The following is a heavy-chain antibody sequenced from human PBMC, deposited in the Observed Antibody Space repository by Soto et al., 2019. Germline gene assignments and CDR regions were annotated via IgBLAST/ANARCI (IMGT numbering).Heavy chain of an antibody. CDR2: ISYDGSNN. CDR1: GFPFRSYC. Sequence: GGSLRLSCAASGFPFRSYCMYLVRQAPGKGLEWVAVISYDGSNNYYADSVKGRFTITRDSSKNTLYLQMNSLRAEYTAVYYCANVVVARTNWYYFDCAGQGTLVTVSS. J-gene: IGHJ4*02. D-gene: IGHD2-2*01. CDR3: ANVVVARTNWYYFDC. V-gene: IGHV3-30*18.